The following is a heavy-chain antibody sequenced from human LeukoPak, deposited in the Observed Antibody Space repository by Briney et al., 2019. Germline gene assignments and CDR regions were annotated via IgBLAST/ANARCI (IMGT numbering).Heavy chain of an antibody. Sequence: PGGPLRLSCSSSGFPFNECIMLWLRQTPDKGLEWVSLLWYNGRKTYSADSVKGRFTISRDHSKNSLYLQMSSLRAEDTAVYYCARGRPHYDSNGHYPAFDYWGQGTLVTVSS. CDR1: GFPFNECI. V-gene: IGHV3-33*01. D-gene: IGHD3-22*01. J-gene: IGHJ4*02. CDR3: ARGRPHYDSNGHYPAFDY. CDR2: LWYNGRKT.